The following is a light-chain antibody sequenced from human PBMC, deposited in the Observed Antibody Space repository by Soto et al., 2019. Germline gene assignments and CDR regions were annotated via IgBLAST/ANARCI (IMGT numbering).Light chain of an antibody. CDR2: GTS. V-gene: IGKV3-20*01. J-gene: IGKJ1*01. Sequence: EIVLTQSPGTLSLSPGQRATLSCRASQSFSRTYLAWFQQKPGQPPRLLIYGTSSRATGIPDRFSGGGSGTDFTLTISRLEPEDFAGYYCQHYGSSPPWTFGQGTKVEVK. CDR3: QHYGSSPPWT. CDR1: QSFSRTY.